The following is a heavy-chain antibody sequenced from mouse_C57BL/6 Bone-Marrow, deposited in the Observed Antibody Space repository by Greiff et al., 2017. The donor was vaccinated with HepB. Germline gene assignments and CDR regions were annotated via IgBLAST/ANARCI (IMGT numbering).Heavy chain of an antibody. D-gene: IGHD1-1*01. Sequence: QVQLKESGAELVKPGASVKISCKASGYAFSSYWMNWVKQRPGKGLEWIGQIYPGDGDTNYNGKFKGKATLTADKSSSTAYMQLSSLTSEDSAVYFCANRYNTTGYYYAMDYWGQGTSVTVSS. CDR2: IYPGDGDT. CDR3: ANRYNTTGYYYAMDY. J-gene: IGHJ4*01. V-gene: IGHV1-80*01. CDR1: GYAFSSYW.